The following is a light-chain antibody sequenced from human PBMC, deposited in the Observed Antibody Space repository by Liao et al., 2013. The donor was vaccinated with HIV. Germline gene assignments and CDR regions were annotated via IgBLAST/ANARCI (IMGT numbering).Light chain of an antibody. CDR3: QAWDSSADVV. V-gene: IGLV3-1*01. Sequence: SYDLTQSSSVSVSPGQTASITCSGDKLGDKYVCWYQKKAGQSPLLVIYQDDKRPAGIPERFSGSKSGNTASLTISGTQAMDEADYFCQAWDSSADVVFGGGTKLTVL. J-gene: IGLJ2*01. CDR2: QDD. CDR1: KLGDKY.